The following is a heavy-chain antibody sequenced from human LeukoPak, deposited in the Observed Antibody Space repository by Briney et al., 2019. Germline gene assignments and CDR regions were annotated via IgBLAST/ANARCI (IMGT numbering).Heavy chain of an antibody. Sequence: GASVKVSCKASGYTFTSYGISWVRQAPGQGLEWMGWISAYNGNTNYAQKLQGRVTITRDTSATTAYMELSSLISEDTAVYYCARGLTPYNWNDVLDYWGQGTLVTVSS. CDR3: ARGLTPYNWNDVLDY. J-gene: IGHJ4*02. CDR2: ISAYNGNT. D-gene: IGHD1-1*01. CDR1: GYTFTSYG. V-gene: IGHV1-18*01.